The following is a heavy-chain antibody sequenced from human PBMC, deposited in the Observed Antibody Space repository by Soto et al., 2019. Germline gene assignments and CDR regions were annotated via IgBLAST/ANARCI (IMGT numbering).Heavy chain of an antibody. CDR1: GVSYW. J-gene: IGHJ4*02. CDR3: TGGSGWVSDS. CDR2: IRKDGGET. Sequence: EVDLVETGGGLVQPGGSLRLSCAASGVSYWMSWVRRAPGKGLEGVANIRKDGGETNYLGSVRGRFTISTDSAKKSLYLEMNSLRAEDTAVCYCTGGSGWVSDSWGQGTLVTVSS. D-gene: IGHD6-19*01. V-gene: IGHV3-7*05.